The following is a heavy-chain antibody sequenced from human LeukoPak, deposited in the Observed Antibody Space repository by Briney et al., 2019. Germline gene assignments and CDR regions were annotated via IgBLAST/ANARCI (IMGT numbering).Heavy chain of an antibody. CDR2: INHSGST. D-gene: IGHD1-14*01. J-gene: IGHJ3*01. V-gene: IGHV4-34*01. CDR1: GGSFSGYY. Sequence: SETLSLTCAVYGGSFSGYYWSWIRQPPGKGLEWIGEINHSGSTNYNPSLKSRVTISVDTSKNQFSLKLSSVTAADTAVYYCARDKVGVRYYRAFDVWGQGTMVTVSS. CDR3: ARDKVGVRYYRAFDV.